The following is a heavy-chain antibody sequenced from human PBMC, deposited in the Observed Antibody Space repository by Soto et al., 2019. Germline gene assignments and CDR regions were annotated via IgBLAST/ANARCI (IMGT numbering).Heavy chain of an antibody. CDR1: GFTFSSYS. D-gene: IGHD3-16*01. V-gene: IGHV3-21*01. CDR2: ISSSSSHI. Sequence: ESGGGLVKPGGSLRLSCAASGFTFSSYSMNWVRQAPGKGLEWVSSISSSSSHIYYADSVNGRFTISRDNAKNSLYLQMNSLRAEDTAVYYCARDRRGSHYYYGMDVWGQGTTVTVSS. CDR3: ARDRRGSHYYYGMDV. J-gene: IGHJ6*02.